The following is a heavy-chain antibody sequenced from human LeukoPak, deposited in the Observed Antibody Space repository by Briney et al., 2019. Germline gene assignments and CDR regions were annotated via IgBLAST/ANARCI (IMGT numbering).Heavy chain of an antibody. CDR1: GFTFSSYA. J-gene: IGHJ4*02. Sequence: PGRSLRLSCAASGFTFSSYAMHWVRQAPGKGLEWLAVISYNGSHTYYADSVRGRFTISRDNSKDTLYLQMNRLRTEDTALYYCAVFIRRITITDWGRGALVTVSS. CDR3: AVFIRRITITD. V-gene: IGHV3-30*04. D-gene: IGHD3-16*01. CDR2: ISYNGSHT.